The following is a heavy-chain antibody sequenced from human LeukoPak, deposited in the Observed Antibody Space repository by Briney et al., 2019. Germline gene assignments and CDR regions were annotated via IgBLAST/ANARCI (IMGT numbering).Heavy chain of an antibody. D-gene: IGHD3-10*01. J-gene: IGHJ4*02. Sequence: GGSLRLSCAASGFTFSSYAMSWVRQAPGKGLEWVSGVSGNGDYTYYADSVKGRFTISRDNSKNTLYLQMNNLRAEDTAVYYCARVLREFFGSGTYVKSLDYWGQGTLVTVSP. CDR2: VSGNGDYT. CDR1: GFTFSSYA. CDR3: ARVLREFFGSGTYVKSLDY. V-gene: IGHV3-23*01.